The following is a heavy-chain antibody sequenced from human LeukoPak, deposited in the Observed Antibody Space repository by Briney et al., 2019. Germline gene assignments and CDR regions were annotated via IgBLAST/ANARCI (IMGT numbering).Heavy chain of an antibody. Sequence: PSETLSLTCTVSGGSVSSYYWSWIRQPPGKGLEWIGYIHYSGSTNYNPSLKSRVTISVDTSKNQFSLKLSSVTAADTAVYYCARRSAAGRTGFDFYYYYGMDVWGQGTTVTVSS. V-gene: IGHV4-59*08. D-gene: IGHD6-13*01. CDR3: ARRSAAGRTGFDFYYYYGMDV. J-gene: IGHJ6*02. CDR2: IHYSGST. CDR1: GGSVSSYY.